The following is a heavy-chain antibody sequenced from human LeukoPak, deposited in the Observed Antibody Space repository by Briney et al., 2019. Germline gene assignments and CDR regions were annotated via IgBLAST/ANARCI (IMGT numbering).Heavy chain of an antibody. V-gene: IGHV4-61*02. CDR3: ARDHGDYGP. J-gene: IGHJ5*02. CDR1: GGSISSGSYY. D-gene: IGHD4-17*01. Sequence: SQTLSLTCTVSGGSISSGSYYWGWLRQPGGTGREWFGRIYTSGSTNYTPSLKSRVTISVDTSKNQFSLKLSSVTAADTAVYYCARDHGDYGPWGQGTLVTVSA. CDR2: IYTSGST.